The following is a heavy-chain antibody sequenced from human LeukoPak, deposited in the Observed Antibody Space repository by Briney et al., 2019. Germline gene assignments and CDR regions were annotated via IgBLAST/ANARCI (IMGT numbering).Heavy chain of an antibody. Sequence: GASVKVSCKASGYTFTGYYMHWVRQAPGQGLEWMGRINPNSGGTNYAQKFQGRVTMTRDTSISTAYMEVSRLRSDDTAVYYCARDRGQSSYDSSGYYYPYWGQGTLVTVSS. CDR3: ARDRGQSSYDSSGYYYPY. J-gene: IGHJ4*02. CDR2: INPNSGGT. V-gene: IGHV1-2*06. CDR1: GYTFTGYY. D-gene: IGHD3-22*01.